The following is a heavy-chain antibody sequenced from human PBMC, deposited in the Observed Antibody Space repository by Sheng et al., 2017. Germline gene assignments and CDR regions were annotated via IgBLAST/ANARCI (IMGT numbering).Heavy chain of an antibody. J-gene: IGHJ4*02. CDR1: GFTFDDYA. Sequence: EVQLVESGGGLVQPGRSLRLSCAASGFTFDDYAMHWVRQGPGKGLEWVSGIDWSGRNIAYADSVKGRFTLSRDNAENSLYLQMDTLRPEDTAIYYCVKDTSGGWDYFDYWGQGTLVTVSS. CDR2: IDWSGRNI. V-gene: IGHV3-9*01. CDR3: VKDTSGGWDYFDY. D-gene: IGHD3-16*01.